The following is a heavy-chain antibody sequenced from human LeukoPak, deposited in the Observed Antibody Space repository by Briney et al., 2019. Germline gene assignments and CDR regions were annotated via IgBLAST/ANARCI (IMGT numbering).Heavy chain of an antibody. D-gene: IGHD3-10*01. V-gene: IGHV1-69*13. CDR1: GGTFSSYA. CDR2: IIPIFGTA. J-gene: IGHJ4*02. CDR3: ARDYHGSGSLTTFDY. Sequence: ASVKVSCKASGGTFSSYAISWVRQAPGQGLEWMGGIIPIFGTANYAQKFQGRVTITADESTSTAYMELSSLRSEDTAVYYGARDYHGSGSLTTFDYWGQGTLVTVSS.